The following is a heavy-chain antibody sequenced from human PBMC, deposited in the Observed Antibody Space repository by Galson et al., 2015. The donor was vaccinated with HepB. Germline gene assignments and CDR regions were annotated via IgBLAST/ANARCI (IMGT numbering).Heavy chain of an antibody. D-gene: IGHD6-13*01. CDR1: GGTFSSYA. CDR2: IIPIFGTA. J-gene: IGHJ4*02. Sequence: SVKVSCKASGGTFSSYAISWVRQAPGQGLEWMGGIIPIFGTANYAQKFQGRVTITGDESTSTAYMELSSLRSEDTAVYYCAREGEFKTCSSWLNFDYWGQGTLVTVSS. CDR3: AREGEFKTCSSWLNFDY. V-gene: IGHV1-69*13.